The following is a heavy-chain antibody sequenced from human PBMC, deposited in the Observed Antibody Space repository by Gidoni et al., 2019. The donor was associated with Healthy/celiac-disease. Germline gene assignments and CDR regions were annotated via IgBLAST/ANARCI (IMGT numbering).Heavy chain of an antibody. CDR2: ISYDGSNK. V-gene: IGHV3-30*01. J-gene: IGHJ4*02. CDR3: ARDITIFGVVIFDY. Sequence: QVQLVESGGGVVQPGRSLRLPCAASGFTFSSYAMHWVRQAPGKGIEWVAVISYDGSNKYYADSVKGRFTISRDNSKNTLYLQMNSLRAEDTAVYYCARDITIFGVVIFDYWGQGTLVTVSS. D-gene: IGHD3-3*01. CDR1: GFTFSSYA.